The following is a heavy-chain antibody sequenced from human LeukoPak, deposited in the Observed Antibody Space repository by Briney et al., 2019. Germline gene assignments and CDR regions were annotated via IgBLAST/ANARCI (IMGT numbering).Heavy chain of an antibody. J-gene: IGHJ4*02. CDR1: GFSFSDYA. Sequence: HSGGSLRLSCAASGFSFSDYAMAWVCQAPGKGLEWVSVITGSGGVTHYAGSVKGRFTISRDNSKNTLYLQMNNLRVEDTARYYCAKDGLYYDGSTHIYYFDYWGQGTLVAVSS. D-gene: IGHD3-22*01. CDR3: AKDGLYYDGSTHIYYFDY. V-gene: IGHV3-23*01. CDR2: ITGSGGVT.